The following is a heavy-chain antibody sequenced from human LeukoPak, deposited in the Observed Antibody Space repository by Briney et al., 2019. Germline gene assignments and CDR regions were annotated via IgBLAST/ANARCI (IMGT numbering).Heavy chain of an antibody. V-gene: IGHV1-2*02. J-gene: IGHJ5*02. CDR1: GYTFTGYY. Sequence: GASVKVSCKASGYTFTGYYMHWVRQAPGQGLEWMGWINPNSGGTNYAQKFQGRVTMTRDTSVSTAYMELSRLRSDDTAVYYCARDRRISRITMVRGVDPWGQGTLVTVSS. D-gene: IGHD3-10*01. CDR3: ARDRRISRITMVRGVDP. CDR2: INPNSGGT.